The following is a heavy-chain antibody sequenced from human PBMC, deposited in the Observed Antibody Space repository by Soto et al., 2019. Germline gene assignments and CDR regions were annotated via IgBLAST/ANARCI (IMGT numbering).Heavy chain of an antibody. J-gene: IGHJ6*02. CDR3: ARSPVLRGGAIDV. D-gene: IGHD3-3*01. V-gene: IGHV1-69*13. CDR1: GGTFSSYA. CDR2: IIPIFGTA. Sequence: SVKVSCKASGGTFSSYAISWVRQAPGQGLEWMGGIIPIFGTANYAQKFQGRVTITADESTSTAYMELSSLRSEDTAVYYCARSPVLRGGAIDVWGQGTTVTVSS.